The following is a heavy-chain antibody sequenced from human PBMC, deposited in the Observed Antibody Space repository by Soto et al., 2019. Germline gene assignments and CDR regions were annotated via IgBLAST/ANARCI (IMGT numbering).Heavy chain of an antibody. J-gene: IGHJ3*02. V-gene: IGHV3-21*01. D-gene: IGHD3-10*01. CDR2: ISSSSSYI. CDR1: GFTFSSYS. CDR3: ARRFQGSLYGSGSYDAFDI. Sequence: GGSLRLSCAASGFTFSSYSMNWVRQAPGKGLEWVSSISSSSSYIYYADSVKGRFTISRDNAKNSLYLQMNSLRAEDTAVYYCARRFQGSLYGSGSYDAFDIWGQGTMVTVSS.